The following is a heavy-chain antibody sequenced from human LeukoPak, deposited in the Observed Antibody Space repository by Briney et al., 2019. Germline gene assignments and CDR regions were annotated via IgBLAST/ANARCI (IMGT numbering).Heavy chain of an antibody. Sequence: GGSLRLSCAASGFTFSYYYMSWIRQAPGKGLEWVSYISSSSSYTNYADSVKGRFTISRDNAKNSLYLQMNSLRAEDTAVYYCATRRGRGWFDPWGQGTLVTVSS. CDR1: GFTFSYYY. J-gene: IGHJ5*02. CDR3: ATRRGRGWFDP. D-gene: IGHD3-16*01. V-gene: IGHV3-11*03. CDR2: ISSSSSYT.